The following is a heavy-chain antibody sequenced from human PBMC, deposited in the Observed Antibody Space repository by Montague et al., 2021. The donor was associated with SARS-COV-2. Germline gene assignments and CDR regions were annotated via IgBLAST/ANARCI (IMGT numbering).Heavy chain of an antibody. Sequence: SLRLSCLASGFTFSDYYMTWIRQAPGKGLEWVSYISDSGYTIYYXDSVKGRFTISRDNAKNSLYLQMNSLRAEDTAMYYCAKDAKAIAYWGQGTLVTVSS. CDR2: ISDSGYTI. J-gene: IGHJ4*02. CDR3: AKDAKAIAY. V-gene: IGHV3-11*01. D-gene: IGHD1-26*01. CDR1: GFTFSDYY.